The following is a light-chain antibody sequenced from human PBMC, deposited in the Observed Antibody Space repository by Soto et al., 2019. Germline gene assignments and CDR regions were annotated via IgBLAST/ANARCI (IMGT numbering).Light chain of an antibody. CDR2: GAS. J-gene: IGKJ1*01. CDR3: QQYNNWPGT. CDR1: QSVSSN. Sequence: EIVMTQSPATLSVSPGERATLSCRASQSVSSNFAWYQLKPGQAPRLLIYGASTRATGIPARFSGSGSGTEFTLTISSLQSEDFAVYYCQQYNNWPGTFGQGTKVDIK. V-gene: IGKV3-15*01.